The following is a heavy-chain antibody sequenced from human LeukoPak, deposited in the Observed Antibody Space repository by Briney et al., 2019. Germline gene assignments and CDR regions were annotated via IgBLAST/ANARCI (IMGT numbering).Heavy chain of an antibody. D-gene: IGHD3-9*01. V-gene: IGHV4-59*08. J-gene: IGHJ4*02. CDR1: GGSISSYY. CDR2: IYYSGST. Sequence: SETLSLTCTVSGGSISSYYWSWIRQPPGKGLEWIGYIYYSGSTNYNPSLKSRVTISVDTSKNQFSLKLSSVTAADTAVYYCARLPHDILTYFDYWGQGTLVTVSS. CDR3: ARLPHDILTYFDY.